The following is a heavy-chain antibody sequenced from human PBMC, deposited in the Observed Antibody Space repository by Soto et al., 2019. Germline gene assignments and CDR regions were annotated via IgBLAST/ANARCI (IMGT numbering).Heavy chain of an antibody. J-gene: IGHJ6*04. CDR3: ASHSQDIVATITNSYYYGMDV. Sequence: SVNVSCKASGGTFSSYAISWVRQAPGQGLEWMGGIIPIFGTANYAQKFQGRVTITADESTSTAYMELSSLRSEDTAVYYCASHSQDIVATITNSYYYGMDVWGNGSTVTVSS. V-gene: IGHV1-69*13. CDR2: IIPIFGTA. CDR1: GGTFSSYA. D-gene: IGHD5-12*01.